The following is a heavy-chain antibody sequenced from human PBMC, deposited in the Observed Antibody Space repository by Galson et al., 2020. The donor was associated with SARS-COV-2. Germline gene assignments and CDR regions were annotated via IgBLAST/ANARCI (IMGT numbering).Heavy chain of an antibody. D-gene: IGHD2-21*02. V-gene: IGHV4-30-2*01. CDR2: IYHSGST. CDR3: ARVATNCGGDCSSDAFDI. Sequence: LTCAVSGGSISSGGYSWSWIRQPPGKGLEWIGYIYHSGSTYYNPSLKSRVTISVDRSKNQFSLKLSSVTAADTAVYYCARVATNCGGDCSSDAFDIWGQGTMVTVSS. J-gene: IGHJ3*02. CDR1: GGSISSGGYS.